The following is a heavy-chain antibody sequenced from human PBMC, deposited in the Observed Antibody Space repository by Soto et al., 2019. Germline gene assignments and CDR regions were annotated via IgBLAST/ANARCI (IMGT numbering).Heavy chain of an antibody. CDR1: GGTFSSYT. CDR3: ARVVVGSRLSLDY. J-gene: IGHJ4*02. Sequence: QVQLVQSGAEVKKPGSSVTVSCKASGGTFSSYTISWVRQAPGQGLEWMAGISPIFGTPIYAQKFQDRVTITAADSTMTAYTEMNRLTSEDTAVYYCARVVVGSRLSLDYWGQGTLVTISS. CDR2: ISPIFGTP. D-gene: IGHD1-26*01. V-gene: IGHV1-69*01.